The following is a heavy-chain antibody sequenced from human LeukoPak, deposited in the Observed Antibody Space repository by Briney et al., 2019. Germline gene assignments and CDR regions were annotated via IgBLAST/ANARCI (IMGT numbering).Heavy chain of an antibody. CDR1: GFTFSSYW. CDR3: ARAVGYYYGSGTLTYFDY. J-gene: IGHJ4*02. V-gene: IGHV3-74*01. CDR2: INSDGSST. Sequence: PGGSLRLSCAASGFTFSSYWMHWVRHAPGKGLVWVSRINSDGSSTSYADSVKGRFTISRDNAKNTLYLQMNSLRAEDTAVYYCARAVGYYYGSGTLTYFDYWGQGTLVTVSS. D-gene: IGHD3-10*01.